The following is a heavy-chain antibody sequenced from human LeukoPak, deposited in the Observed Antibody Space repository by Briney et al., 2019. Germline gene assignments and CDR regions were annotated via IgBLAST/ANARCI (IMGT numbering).Heavy chain of an antibody. D-gene: IGHD3-9*01. CDR3: ATDTTFDWLLGSIYYYYGMDV. J-gene: IGHJ6*02. Sequence: ASVKVSCKASGYTFTGYYMHWVRQAPGQGLEWMGWINPNSGGTNYAQKFQGWVTMTRDTSISTAYMELSRLRSDDTAVYYCATDTTFDWLLGSIYYYYGMDVWGQGTTVTASS. CDR2: INPNSGGT. V-gene: IGHV1-2*04. CDR1: GYTFTGYY.